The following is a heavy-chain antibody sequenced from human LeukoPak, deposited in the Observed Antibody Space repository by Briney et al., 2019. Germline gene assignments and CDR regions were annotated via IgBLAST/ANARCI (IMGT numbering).Heavy chain of an antibody. Sequence: ASVKVSCKASGYTFTSYDINWVRQATGQGLEWMGWMNPNNGNTGYAQKFQGRVTITRNTSISTAYMELSSLRSEDTAVYYCARGVATSGAFDIWGQGTMVTVSS. J-gene: IGHJ3*02. CDR1: GYTFTSYD. V-gene: IGHV1-8*03. CDR3: ARGVATSGAFDI. D-gene: IGHD5-12*01. CDR2: MNPNNGNT.